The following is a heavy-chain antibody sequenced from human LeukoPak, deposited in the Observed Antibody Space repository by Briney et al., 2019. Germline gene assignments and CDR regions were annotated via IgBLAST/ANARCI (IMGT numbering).Heavy chain of an antibody. Sequence: PGGSLRLSCAASGFTFSSYRMNWVRQAPGKGLEWVSSISSSSSYIYYADSVKGRFTTSRDNAKNSLHLQMNSLRAEDTAVYYCARDSISLGQAFDIWGQGTMVTVSS. J-gene: IGHJ3*02. CDR2: ISSSSSYI. CDR1: GFTFSSYR. D-gene: IGHD3-3*02. V-gene: IGHV3-21*01. CDR3: ARDSISLGQAFDI.